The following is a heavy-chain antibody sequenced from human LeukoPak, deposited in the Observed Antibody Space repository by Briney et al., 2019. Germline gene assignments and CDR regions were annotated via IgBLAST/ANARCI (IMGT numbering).Heavy chain of an antibody. CDR3: ARAIGGYGDYGPYWFDP. Sequence: SSETLSLTRSVSGGSMSNYYWTWIRQPAGKGLEWIGRIYTSGSTNYNSSLKSRVTMSIDTPKTQFSLKLSSVTAADTAVYYCARAIGGYGDYGPYWFDPWGQGTLVTVSS. CDR2: IYTSGST. CDR1: GGSMSNYY. J-gene: IGHJ5*02. V-gene: IGHV4-4*07. D-gene: IGHD4/OR15-4a*01.